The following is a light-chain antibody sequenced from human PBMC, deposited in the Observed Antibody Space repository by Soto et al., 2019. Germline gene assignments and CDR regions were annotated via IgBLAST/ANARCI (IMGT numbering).Light chain of an antibody. CDR3: SSYTSSSTLL. Sequence: QSALTQPASVSGSPGQSITISCTGTSSDVGGYNYVSWYQQHPGKAPKLMIYDVSNRPSGVSNRFSGSKSGNTASLTISGLQAEDEADHYCSSYTSSSTLLFGGWTKLTVL. J-gene: IGLJ2*01. V-gene: IGLV2-14*01. CDR1: SSDVGGYNY. CDR2: DVS.